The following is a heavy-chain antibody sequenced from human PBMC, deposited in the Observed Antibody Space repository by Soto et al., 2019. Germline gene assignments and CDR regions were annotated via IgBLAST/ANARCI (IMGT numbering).Heavy chain of an antibody. CDR1: GGSISPYY. CDR3: ARYYCTSDTCYYFDY. Sequence: SSETLSLTCTVSGGSISPYYWSWIRQTPGKGPEWIGYIYHTGITNYNPSLKSRVSFSLDTSKNQFSLKLISVTAADTAMYYCARYYCTSDTCYYFDYWGQGTLVTVSS. J-gene: IGHJ4*02. V-gene: IGHV4-59*01. D-gene: IGHD2-2*01. CDR2: IYHTGIT.